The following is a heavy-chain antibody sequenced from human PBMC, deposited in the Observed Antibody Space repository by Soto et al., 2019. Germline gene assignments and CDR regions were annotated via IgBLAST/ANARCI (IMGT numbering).Heavy chain of an antibody. CDR1: GFTFSSYS. J-gene: IGHJ6*02. V-gene: IGHV3-21*01. CDR3: ARNESSNIYGMDV. CDR2: ISSSSFSI. Sequence: VGSLRLSCAASGFTFSSYSMNWVRQAPGKGLEWVSSISSSSFSINYADSVKGRFSISRDNAQNSLHLQMNNLRAEDTAVYYCARNESSNIYGMDVWGQGTTVTVS. D-gene: IGHD6-6*01.